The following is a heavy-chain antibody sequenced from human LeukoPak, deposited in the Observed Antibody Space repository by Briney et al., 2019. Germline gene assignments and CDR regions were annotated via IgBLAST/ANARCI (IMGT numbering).Heavy chain of an antibody. J-gene: IGHJ3*02. CDR2: IFYSGST. D-gene: IGHD3-10*01. CDR1: GTSITSYY. Sequence: SETLSLTCTVSGTSITSYYWSWIRQPAGKGLEWIGNIFYSGSTYYSPSLKSRVTISLDTSRNQFSLKLTSVTAADTAVYYCAKSNGYGLVDIWGQGTMVTVSS. V-gene: IGHV4-59*12. CDR3: AKSNGYGLVDI.